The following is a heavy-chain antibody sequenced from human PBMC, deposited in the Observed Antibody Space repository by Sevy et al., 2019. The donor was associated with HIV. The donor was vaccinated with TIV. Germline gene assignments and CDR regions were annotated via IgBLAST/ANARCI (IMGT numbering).Heavy chain of an antibody. D-gene: IGHD3-10*02. CDR2: FSFGCGKI. CDR1: GFTFSSYA. J-gene: IGHJ4*02. Sequence: GGSLRLSCAASGFTFSSYAMSWVRQAPGKGLEWVSTFSFGCGKINYADSVKGRYTISRDNSKNTLYLQMHSLRAEDTAVYYCAREGCSKPHDYWGQGTLVTVSS. V-gene: IGHV3-23*01. CDR3: AREGCSKPHDY.